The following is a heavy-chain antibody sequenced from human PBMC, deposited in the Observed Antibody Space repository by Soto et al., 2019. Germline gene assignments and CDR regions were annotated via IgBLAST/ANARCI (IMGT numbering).Heavy chain of an antibody. CDR2: INPSGGST. Sequence: ASVKVSCKASGYTFTSYYMHWVRQAPGQGLEWMGIINPSGGSTSYAQKLQGRVTMTTDTSTSTAYMELRSLRSDDTAVYYCARRDYDFWSGYYNSNWFDPWGQGTLVTVSS. D-gene: IGHD3-3*01. J-gene: IGHJ5*02. CDR3: ARRDYDFWSGYYNSNWFDP. CDR1: GYTFTSYY. V-gene: IGHV1-46*01.